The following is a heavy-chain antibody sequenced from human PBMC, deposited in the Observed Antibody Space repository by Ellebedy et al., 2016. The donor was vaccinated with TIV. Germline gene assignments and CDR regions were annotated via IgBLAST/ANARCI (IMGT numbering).Heavy chain of an antibody. CDR3: ARDTVEVPSGDAFEL. D-gene: IGHD2-2*01. CDR2: IKFAEIEA. J-gene: IGHJ3*01. CDR1: GFTFSRYW. V-gene: IGHV3-7*04. Sequence: GESLKISCAASGFTFSRYWMSWLRQAPGKGLEYVAHIKFAEIEAYHADSVKGRFVISRDNARKSLYLQMNNLRVGDTAVYYCARDTVEVPSGDAFELWGQGTTVTVSS.